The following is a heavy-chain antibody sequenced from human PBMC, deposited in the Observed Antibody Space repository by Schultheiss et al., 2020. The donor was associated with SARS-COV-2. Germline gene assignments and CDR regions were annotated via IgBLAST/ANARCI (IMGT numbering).Heavy chain of an antibody. V-gene: IGHV1-2*02. CDR1: GYTFTSYA. J-gene: IGHJ4*02. CDR3: ARDDGGLVKSEYYFDY. D-gene: IGHD6-19*01. Sequence: ASVKVSCKASGYTFTSYAMHWVRQAPGQRLEWMGWINPNSGGTNYAQKFQGRVTMTRDTSISTAYMELSRLRSDDTAVYYCARDDGGLVKSEYYFDYWGQGTLVTVSS. CDR2: INPNSGGT.